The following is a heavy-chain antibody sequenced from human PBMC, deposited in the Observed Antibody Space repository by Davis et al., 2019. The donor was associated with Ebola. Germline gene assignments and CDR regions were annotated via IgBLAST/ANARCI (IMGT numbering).Heavy chain of an antibody. Sequence: PGGSLRLSCAASGFTFSSYAMSWVRQAPGKGLEWVSAISGSGGSTYYADSVKGRFTISRDNSKNTLYLQMNSLRAEDTAVYYCAKFNEVGATGVLYFQHWGQGTLVTVSS. J-gene: IGHJ1*01. CDR1: GFTFSSYA. D-gene: IGHD1-26*01. CDR3: AKFNEVGATGVLYFQH. CDR2: ISGSGGST. V-gene: IGHV3-23*01.